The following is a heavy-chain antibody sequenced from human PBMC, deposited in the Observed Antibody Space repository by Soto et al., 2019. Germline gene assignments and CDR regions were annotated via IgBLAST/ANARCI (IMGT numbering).Heavy chain of an antibody. Sequence: PSETLSLTCAVYGGSFSGYYWSWIRQPPGKGLEWIGEINHSGSTNYNPSLKSRVTISVDTSKNQFSLKLSSVTAADTAVYYCARSLQTDSTVTEESNFDYWGQGTLVTVSS. CDR3: ARSLQTDSTVTEESNFDY. CDR1: GGSFSGYY. D-gene: IGHD4-17*01. V-gene: IGHV4-34*01. CDR2: INHSGST. J-gene: IGHJ4*02.